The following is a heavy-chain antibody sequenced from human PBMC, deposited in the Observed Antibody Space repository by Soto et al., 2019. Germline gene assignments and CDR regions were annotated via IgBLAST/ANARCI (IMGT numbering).Heavy chain of an antibody. CDR2: ISYDGSNK. J-gene: IGHJ6*02. Sequence: GGSLRLSCAASGFTFSSYAMHWVRQAPGKGLEWVAVISYDGSNKYYADSVKGRFTISRDNSKNTLYLQMNSLRAEDTAVYYCAREFRIFGVVTPDYYYYYSMDVWGQGTTVTVSS. CDR3: AREFRIFGVVTPDYYYYYSMDV. D-gene: IGHD3-3*01. V-gene: IGHV3-30-3*01. CDR1: GFTFSSYA.